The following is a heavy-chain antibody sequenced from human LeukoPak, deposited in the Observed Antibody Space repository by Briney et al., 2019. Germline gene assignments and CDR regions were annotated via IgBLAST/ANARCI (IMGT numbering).Heavy chain of an antibody. CDR3: ARGWGRYCSSSSCSYYYYYGMDV. D-gene: IGHD2-2*01. J-gene: IGHJ6*02. CDR2: INHSGST. V-gene: IGHV4-34*01. CDR1: GGSFSNYY. Sequence: SETLSLTCDVYGGSFSNYYWSWIRQPPGKGLEWIGEINHSGSTNYNPSLKSRVTISVDTSNNQFSLKLSSVTAADTAVYYCARGWGRYCSSSSCSYYYYYGMDVWGQGTTVTVSS.